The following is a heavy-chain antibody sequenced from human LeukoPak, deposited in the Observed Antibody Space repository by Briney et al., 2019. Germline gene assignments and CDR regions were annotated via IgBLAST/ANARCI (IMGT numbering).Heavy chain of an antibody. J-gene: IGHJ5*02. CDR1: GYTLTELS. D-gene: IGHD2-15*01. CDR2: FDPEDGET. Sequence: ASVKVSCKVSGYTLTELSMHWVRQAPGKGLEWMGGFDPEDGETIYAQKFQGRVTMTTDTSTTTAYMELRSLRSDDTAVYYCARQDQYCSGGSCYKWFDPWGQGTLVTVSS. V-gene: IGHV1-24*01. CDR3: ARQDQYCSGGSCYKWFDP.